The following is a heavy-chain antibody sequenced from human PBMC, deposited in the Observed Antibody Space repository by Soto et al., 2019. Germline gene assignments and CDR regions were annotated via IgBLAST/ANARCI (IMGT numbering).Heavy chain of an antibody. CDR2: IYWDDDK. Sequence: QITLKESGPTLVKPTQTLTLTCTFSGFSLNTRTVGVGWIRQPPGKALEWLALIYWDDDKRYSPYLRTRLTITKDTSKNQVVFTMTNMDPVDTATYYCAHTVTRFDYFDYWGQGTLVTVSS. V-gene: IGHV2-5*02. CDR3: AHTVTRFDYFDY. J-gene: IGHJ4*02. D-gene: IGHD4-17*01. CDR1: GFSLNTRTVG.